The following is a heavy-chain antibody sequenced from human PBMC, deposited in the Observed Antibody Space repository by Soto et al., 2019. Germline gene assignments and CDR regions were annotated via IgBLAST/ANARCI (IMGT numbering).Heavy chain of an antibody. Sequence: PSETLSLTCTVSGGSISSGDYYWSWIRQPPGKGLEWIGYIYYSGSTYYNPSLKSRVTISVDTSKNQFSLKLSSVTAADTAVYYCARVYPSGSYYYYYGMDVWGQGTTVTVSS. CDR2: IYYSGST. CDR1: GGSISSGDYY. D-gene: IGHD1-26*01. V-gene: IGHV4-30-4*02. CDR3: ARVYPSGSYYYYYGMDV. J-gene: IGHJ6*02.